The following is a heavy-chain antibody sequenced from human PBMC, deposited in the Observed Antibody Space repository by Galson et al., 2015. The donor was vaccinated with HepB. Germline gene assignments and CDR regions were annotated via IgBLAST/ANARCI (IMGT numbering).Heavy chain of an antibody. D-gene: IGHD6-13*01. V-gene: IGHV3-74*01. J-gene: IGHJ2*01. CDR1: GFTFSSYW. Sequence: SLRLSCAASGFTFSSYWMHWVRQAPGKGLVWVSRINSDGSSTSYADSVKGRFTISRDNAKNTLYLQMNSLRAEDTAVYYCARSSSSWYGPRYWYFDLWGRGTLVTVSS. CDR2: INSDGSST. CDR3: ARSSSSWYGPRYWYFDL.